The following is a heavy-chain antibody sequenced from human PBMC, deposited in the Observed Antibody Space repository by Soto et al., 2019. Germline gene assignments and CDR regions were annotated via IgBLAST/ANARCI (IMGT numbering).Heavy chain of an antibody. Sequence: PGESLKISCKGSGYNVPIYWSGWVRQMPGKGLEGMGIVYPDDSETRYSPSFQGQVTISADKSISTAYLQWNNLKASDTDPHYCARRVHARFLDYYGLEVWGHGTTVTVSS. CDR2: VYPDDSET. V-gene: IGHV5-51*01. CDR3: ARRVHARFLDYYGLEV. CDR1: GYNVPIYW. D-gene: IGHD6-6*01. J-gene: IGHJ6*02.